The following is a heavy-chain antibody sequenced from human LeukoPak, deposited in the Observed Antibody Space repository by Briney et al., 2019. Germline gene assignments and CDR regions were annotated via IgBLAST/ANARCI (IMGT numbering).Heavy chain of an antibody. D-gene: IGHD6-13*01. CDR2: IYSSGSS. V-gene: IGHV4-59*11. J-gene: IGHJ4*02. CDR3: ASHRHSSSWAFDY. CDR1: GGSISSHY. Sequence: PSETLSLTCTVSGGSISSHYWSWIRQSPGKGLEWIGYIYSSGSSNYNPSLKSRVTISVDTSKNQSSLKLSSVSAADTAVYYCASHRHSSSWAFDYWGQGTLVTVSS.